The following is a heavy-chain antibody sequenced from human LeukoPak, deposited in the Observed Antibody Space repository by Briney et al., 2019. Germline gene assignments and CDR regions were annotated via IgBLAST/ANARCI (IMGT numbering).Heavy chain of an antibody. CDR3: ARVRWEGRRAFDI. CDR2: TYYRSKWYN. V-gene: IGHV6-1*01. CDR1: GDSVSSNSAA. J-gene: IGHJ3*02. D-gene: IGHD4-23*01. Sequence: SQTLSLTCAIFGDSVSSNSAAWNWHTQAPSRGLEWLGRTYYRSKWYNDYAVSVKSRITINTDTSKSQFSLQMNSVTPEDTGVYYGARVRWEGRRAFDIWGQGTVVTVSS.